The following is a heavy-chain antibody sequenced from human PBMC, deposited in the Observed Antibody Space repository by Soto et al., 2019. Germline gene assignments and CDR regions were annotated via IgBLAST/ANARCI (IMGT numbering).Heavy chain of an antibody. CDR2: INWNGGST. V-gene: IGHV3-20*04. J-gene: IGHJ4*02. D-gene: IGHD1-1*01. CDR1: GFTFDDYG. Sequence: GGSLRLSCAASGFTFDDYGMSWVRQAPGKGLEWVSGINWNGGSTGYADSVKGRFTISRDNAKNSLYLQMNSLRAEDTAIYYCAKRPRALLTFDYWGQGTLVTVSS. CDR3: AKRPRALLTFDY.